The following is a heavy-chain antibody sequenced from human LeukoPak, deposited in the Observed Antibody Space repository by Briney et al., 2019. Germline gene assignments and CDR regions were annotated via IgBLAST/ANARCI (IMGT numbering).Heavy chain of an antibody. CDR2: IVVGSGNT. D-gene: IGHD4-17*01. CDR3: AARNAYGDYTLYFDY. Sequence: SVKVSCKASGFTFTSSAVQWVRQARGQRLEWIGWIVVGSGNTNYARKFQERVTITRDMSTSTAYMELSSLRSEDTAVYYCAARNAYGDYTLYFDYWGQGTLVTVSS. CDR1: GFTFTSSA. J-gene: IGHJ4*02. V-gene: IGHV1-58*01.